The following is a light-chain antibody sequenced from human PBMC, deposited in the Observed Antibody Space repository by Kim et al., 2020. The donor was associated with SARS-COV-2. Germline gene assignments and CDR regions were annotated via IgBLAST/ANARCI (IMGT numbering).Light chain of an antibody. J-gene: IGLJ3*02. CDR2: LNSDGSH. V-gene: IGLV4-69*01. Sequence: GASLKRTRSLSSGHSSYPSAWHQQQLEKGPRYLMNLNSDGSHSKGDGTPYRFSGSSYGAERYLTISSLQSEDDAEYYCQTWGTGMVFGGGTQLTVL. CDR3: QTWGTGMV. CDR1: SGHSSYP.